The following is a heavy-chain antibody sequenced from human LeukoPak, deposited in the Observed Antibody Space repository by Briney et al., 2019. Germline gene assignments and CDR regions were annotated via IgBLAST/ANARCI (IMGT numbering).Heavy chain of an antibody. J-gene: IGHJ5*02. V-gene: IGHV3-74*01. CDR3: ARESGYHGSGFDP. Sequence: GGSLGLSCAASGFTFSSYWMHWVRQGPGKGLVWVSRIKSDGSSTSYADSVKGRFTISRDNAKNTLYLQMNSLRDEDTAVYYCARESGYHGSGFDPWGQGTLVTVSS. D-gene: IGHD3-10*01. CDR2: IKSDGSST. CDR1: GFTFSSYW.